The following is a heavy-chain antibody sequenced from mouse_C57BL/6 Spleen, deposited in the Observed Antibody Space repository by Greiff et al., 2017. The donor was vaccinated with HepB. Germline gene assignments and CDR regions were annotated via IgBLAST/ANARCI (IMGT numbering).Heavy chain of an antibody. CDR3: ARHENYSNYWFAY. CDR1: GFTFSSYG. V-gene: IGHV5-6*01. Sequence: EVKLVESGGDLVKPGGSLKLSCAASGFTFSSYGMSWFRQTPDKRLEWVATISSGGSYTYYPDSVKGRFTISRDNAKNTLYLQMSSLKSEDTAMYYCARHENYSNYWFAYWGQGTLVTVSA. J-gene: IGHJ3*01. D-gene: IGHD2-5*01. CDR2: ISSGGSYT.